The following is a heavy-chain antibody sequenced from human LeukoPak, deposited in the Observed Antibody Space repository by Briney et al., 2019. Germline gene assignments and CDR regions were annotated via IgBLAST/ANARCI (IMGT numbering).Heavy chain of an antibody. CDR3: AKDGGSVVVPAAMWNYFDY. CDR1: GFTFSSYG. J-gene: IGHJ4*02. D-gene: IGHD2-2*01. Sequence: GRSLRLSCAASGFTFSSYGMHWVRQAPGKGLEWVAVISYDGSNEYYADSVKGRFTISRDNSKNTLYLQMNSLRAEDTAVFYCAKDGGSVVVPAAMWNYFDYWGQGTLVTVSS. V-gene: IGHV3-30*18. CDR2: ISYDGSNE.